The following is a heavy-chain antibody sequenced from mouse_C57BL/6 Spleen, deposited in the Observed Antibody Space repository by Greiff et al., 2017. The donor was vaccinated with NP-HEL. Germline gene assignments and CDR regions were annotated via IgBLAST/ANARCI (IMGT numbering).Heavy chain of an antibody. CDR2: IHPNSGST. J-gene: IGHJ3*01. CDR3: ARESFYYGNPAWFAY. D-gene: IGHD2-1*01. CDR1: GFTFTSYW. Sequence: VQLQQPGAELVKPGASVKLSCKASGFTFTSYWMHWVKQRPGQGLEWIGMIHPNSGSTNYNEKFKSKATLTVDKSSSTAYMQLSSLTSEDSAVYYCARESFYYGNPAWFAYWGQGTLVTVSA. V-gene: IGHV1-64*01.